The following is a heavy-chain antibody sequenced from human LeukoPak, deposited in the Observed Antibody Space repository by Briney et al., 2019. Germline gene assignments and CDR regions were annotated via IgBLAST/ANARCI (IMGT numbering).Heavy chain of an antibody. CDR2: ISGSSSYT. CDR1: GFTFSDYY. CDR3: ANRRSGYENY. D-gene: IGHD5-12*01. J-gene: IGHJ4*02. Sequence: GGSLRLSCAASGFTFSDYYMSWIRQAPGKGLEWVSYISGSSSYTNYADSVKGRFTISRDNAENSLFLQMNSLRAEDTAVYYCANRRSGYENYWGQGTLVTVSS. V-gene: IGHV3-11*06.